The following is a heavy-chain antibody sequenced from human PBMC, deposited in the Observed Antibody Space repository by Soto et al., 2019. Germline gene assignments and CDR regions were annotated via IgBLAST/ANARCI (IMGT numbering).Heavy chain of an antibody. CDR1: GFAVSNFA. CDR3: AAPRDEYGSGVSWFTYGMDI. V-gene: IGHV3-23*01. Sequence: GGSLRLSCAASGFAVSNFAMSWVRQAPGTGLEWVSSISNSGRSTYYADSVQGRFTISRDNSQNTLFLQMKRLTVDDTAIYYCAAPRDEYGSGVSWFTYGMDIWGQGTTVTVSS. CDR2: ISNSGRST. D-gene: IGHD3-10*01. J-gene: IGHJ6*02.